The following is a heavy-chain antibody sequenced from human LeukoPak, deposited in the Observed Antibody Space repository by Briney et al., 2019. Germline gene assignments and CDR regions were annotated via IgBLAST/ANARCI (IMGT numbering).Heavy chain of an antibody. V-gene: IGHV4-39*01. D-gene: IGHD6-6*01. CDR1: GASISSYY. CDR2: IYYSGST. CDR3: ARLVMDSSSFYYYYYYMDV. Sequence: PSETLSLTCTVSGASISSYYWNWIRQPPGKGLEWIGSIYYSGSTYYNPSLKSRVTISVDTSKNQFSLKLSSVTAADTAVYYCARLVMDSSSFYYYYYYMDVWGKGTTVTVSS. J-gene: IGHJ6*03.